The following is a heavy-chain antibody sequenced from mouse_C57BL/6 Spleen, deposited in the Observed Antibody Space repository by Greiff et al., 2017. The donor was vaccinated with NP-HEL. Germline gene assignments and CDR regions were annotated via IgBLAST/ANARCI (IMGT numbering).Heavy chain of an antibody. CDR3: ARRRKTTVVGRFDY. CDR2: IYPRDGST. V-gene: IGHV1-85*01. J-gene: IGHJ2*01. CDR1: GYTFTSYD. D-gene: IGHD1-1*01. Sequence: QVQLQQSGPELVKPGASVKLSCKASGYTFTSYDINWVKQRHGQGLEWIGWIYPRDGSTKYNEKFKGKATLTVDTSSSTAYMELHSLTSEDSAVYFCARRRKTTVVGRFDYWGQGTTLTVSS.